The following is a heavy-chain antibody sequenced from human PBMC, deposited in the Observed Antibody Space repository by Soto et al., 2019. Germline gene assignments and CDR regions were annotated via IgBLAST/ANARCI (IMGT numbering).Heavy chain of an antibody. Sequence: GGSLRLSCAASGFTFSDYYMSWIRQAPGKGLEWVSYISSASSTIYYADSVRGRFTISRDNAKNSLYLQMNSLRAEDTAVYYCASKPLLLGDGFDIWGQGTMVTVSS. CDR3: ASKPLLLGDGFDI. D-gene: IGHD2-2*01. V-gene: IGHV3-11*01. J-gene: IGHJ3*02. CDR1: GFTFSDYY. CDR2: ISSASSTI.